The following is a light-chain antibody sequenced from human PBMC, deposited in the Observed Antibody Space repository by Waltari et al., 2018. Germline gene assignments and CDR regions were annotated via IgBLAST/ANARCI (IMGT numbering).Light chain of an antibody. CDR1: SNYVGGYKY. V-gene: IGLV2-14*03. Sequence: QSALTQPASVSGSPGQSITISCTGTSNYVGGYKYVSWYQQHPGKAPKVLLYDLNNRPSGVSNRFSGSKSGNTASLTISGLQAEDEADYFCSSYTSSTSVIFGGGTKVTVL. CDR3: SSYTSSTSVI. CDR2: DLN. J-gene: IGLJ2*01.